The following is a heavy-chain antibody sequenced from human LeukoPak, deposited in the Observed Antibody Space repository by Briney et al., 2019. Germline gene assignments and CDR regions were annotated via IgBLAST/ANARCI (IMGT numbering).Heavy chain of an antibody. CDR3: AKRGVVIRVVLVGFHKEAYYFDS. D-gene: IGHD3-10*01. Sequence: GGSMRLSCAVSGITLSNYGMSWVRQAPGKGLEWVAGISGSGGSTNYAGSVKGRCTIPRKSPKHTLYLQMNSVRAEDTAVYFCAKRGVVIRVVLVGFHKEAYYFDSWGQGALVTVSS. J-gene: IGHJ4*02. CDR1: GITLSNYG. CDR2: ISGSGGST. V-gene: IGHV3-23*01.